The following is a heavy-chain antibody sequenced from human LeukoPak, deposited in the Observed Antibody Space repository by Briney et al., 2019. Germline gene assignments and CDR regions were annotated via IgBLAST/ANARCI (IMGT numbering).Heavy chain of an antibody. D-gene: IGHD2-2*01. CDR1: GYTFTTYD. J-gene: IGHJ4*01. V-gene: IGHV1-8*01. CDR3: ARIGHDLYQTFDF. CDR2: MNPNSGNT. Sequence: ASVKVSCKASGYTFTTYDINWVRQATGQGLEWMGWMNPNSGNTGYAQKFQGRVTMTRNTSISTAYMELSSLRAEDTAIYYCARIGHDLYQTFDFWGNGNLITVSS.